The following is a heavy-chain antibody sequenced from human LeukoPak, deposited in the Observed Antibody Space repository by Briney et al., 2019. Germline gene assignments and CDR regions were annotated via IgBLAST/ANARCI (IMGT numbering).Heavy chain of an antibody. Sequence: SETLSLTCAVYGGSLSGYYWNWIRQPPGKGLEWIGEINHSGSTNYNPSLKSRVTISIDTSKNQVSLKLTSETAADTAVYYCVRRRGLNNDYVWGSYRYPPYFDYWGQGTLVTVSS. J-gene: IGHJ4*02. D-gene: IGHD3-16*02. CDR2: INHSGST. CDR3: VRRRGLNNDYVWGSYRYPPYFDY. V-gene: IGHV4-34*01. CDR1: GGSLSGYY.